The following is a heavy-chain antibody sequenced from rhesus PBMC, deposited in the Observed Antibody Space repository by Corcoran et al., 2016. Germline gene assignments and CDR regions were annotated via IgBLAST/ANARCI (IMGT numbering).Heavy chain of an antibody. J-gene: IGHJ4*01. CDR1: GYSISSGYG. V-gene: IGHV4-122*02. CDR3: ARRGGGIGAAHVLDY. D-gene: IGHD5-42*01. Sequence: QLQLQESGPGLVKPSETLSLTCAVSGYSISSGYGWSWIRQPPGKGLECFGYIAYSGSPSYNPSLKSRVTISRDTSQHQLSLQLSSVTAADTAVYYCARRGGGIGAAHVLDYWGQGVLVTVSS. CDR2: IAYSGSP.